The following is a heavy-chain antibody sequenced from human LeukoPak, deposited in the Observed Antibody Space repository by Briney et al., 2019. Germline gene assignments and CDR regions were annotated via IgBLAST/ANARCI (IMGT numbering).Heavy chain of an antibody. D-gene: IGHD3-22*01. CDR3: ASFPLRYDSSGYAAFDY. CDR1: TFTVSTNY. V-gene: IGHV3-53*01. CDR2: IYSDNT. Sequence: GRSLRLSCAASTFTVSTNYMSWVRQAPGEGLEWVSFIYSDNTHYSDSGKGRFTISRDNSKNTVYLQMNSLRAEDTAVYYCASFPLRYDSSGYAAFDYWGQGTLVTVSS. J-gene: IGHJ4*02.